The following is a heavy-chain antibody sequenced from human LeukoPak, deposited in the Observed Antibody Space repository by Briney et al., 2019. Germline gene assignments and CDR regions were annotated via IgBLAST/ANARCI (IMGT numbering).Heavy chain of an antibody. CDR2: INPSGGST. J-gene: IGHJ6*03. CDR1: GFTFTSYY. Sequence: ASVKVSCKASGFTFTSYYMHWVQQAPGQGLEWMGIINPSGGSTSYAQKLQGRVTMTRDTSTSTVYMELSSLRSEDTAVYYCARGYCTNGVCYWGVYYYYYMDVWGKGTTVTVSS. CDR3: ARGYCTNGVCYWGVYYYYYMDV. V-gene: IGHV1-46*04. D-gene: IGHD2-8*01.